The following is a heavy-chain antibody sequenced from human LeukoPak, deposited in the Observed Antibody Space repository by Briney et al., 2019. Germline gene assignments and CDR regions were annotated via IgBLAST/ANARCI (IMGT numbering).Heavy chain of an antibody. CDR1: GFTVSSNY. D-gene: IGHD6-13*01. Sequence: GGSLRLSCAASGFTVSSNYMSWVRQAPGKGLEWVSVIYSGGSTYYADSVKGRFTISRDNSKNTLYLQMNSLRAEDTVVYYCATVNGHSSSWEKDYYYYYGMDVWGQGTTVTVSS. V-gene: IGHV3-53*01. J-gene: IGHJ6*02. CDR2: IYSGGST. CDR3: ATVNGHSSSWEKDYYYYYGMDV.